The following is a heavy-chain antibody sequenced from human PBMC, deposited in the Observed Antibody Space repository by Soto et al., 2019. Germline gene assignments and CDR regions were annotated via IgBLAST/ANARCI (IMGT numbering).Heavy chain of an antibody. Sequence: GGSLRLSCAASGFTFDDYTMHWVRQAPGKGLEWVSLISWDGGSTYYADSVKGRFTISRDNSKNSLYLQMNSLRTEDTALYYCVVAGTAGAMGYYGMDVWGQGTTVTVSS. CDR3: VVAGTAGAMGYYGMDV. J-gene: IGHJ6*02. CDR2: ISWDGGST. CDR1: GFTFDDYT. V-gene: IGHV3-43*01. D-gene: IGHD6-19*01.